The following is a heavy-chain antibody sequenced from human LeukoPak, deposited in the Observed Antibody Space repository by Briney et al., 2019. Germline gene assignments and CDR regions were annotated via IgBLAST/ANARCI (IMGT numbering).Heavy chain of an antibody. CDR2: IYSSGST. V-gene: IGHV3-66*01. CDR3: ARDPRRIAVAGTAGGY. CDR1: GFTVSSNY. J-gene: IGHJ4*02. Sequence: PGGSLRLSCAASGFTVSSNYMSWVRQAPGKGLEWVSVIYSSGSTYYADSVKGRFTTSRDNSKNTLYLQMNSLRAEDTAVYYCARDPRRIAVAGTAGGYWGQGTLVTASS. D-gene: IGHD6-19*01.